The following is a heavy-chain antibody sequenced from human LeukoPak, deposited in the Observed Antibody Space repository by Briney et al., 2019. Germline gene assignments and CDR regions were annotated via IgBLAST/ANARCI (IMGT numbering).Heavy chain of an antibody. CDR3: ARGIAWFDP. D-gene: IGHD6-13*01. CDR2: IYYSGST. V-gene: IGHV4-59*01. Sequence: SETLSLTCTVSGGSISSYYWSWIRQPPGKGLEWIGYIYYSGSTNYNPSLKSRVTISVDTSKNQFSLKLSSVTAADTAVYYCARGIAWFDPWGQGTLVTVSS. CDR1: GGSISSYY. J-gene: IGHJ5*02.